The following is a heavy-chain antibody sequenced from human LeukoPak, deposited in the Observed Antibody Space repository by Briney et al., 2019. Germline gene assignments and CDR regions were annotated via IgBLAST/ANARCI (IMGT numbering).Heavy chain of an antibody. Sequence: PSETLSLTCTVSGGSIIGYSWSWFRQPQGKGLDWIGYIYYSGSTNYNPSLKSRVTISVDTSKNQFSLKLSSVTAADTAVYYCARATALGVDAFDIWGQGTMVTVSS. CDR3: ARATALGVDAFDI. CDR2: IYYSGST. V-gene: IGHV4-59*01. J-gene: IGHJ3*02. D-gene: IGHD3-10*01. CDR1: GGSIIGYS.